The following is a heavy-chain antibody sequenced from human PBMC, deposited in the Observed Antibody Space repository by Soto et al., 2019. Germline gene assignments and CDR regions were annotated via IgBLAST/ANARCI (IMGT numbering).Heavy chain of an antibody. V-gene: IGHV3-30-3*01. CDR3: ARDGVVDTSNLVPAAKGYFDY. D-gene: IGHD2-2*01. CDR1: GFTFSSYA. CDR2: ISYDGSNK. Sequence: GGSLRLSCAASGFTFSSYAMHWVRQAPGKGLEWVAVISYDGSNKYYADSVKGRFTISRDNSKNTLYLHMNSLRAEDTAVYYCARDGVVDTSNLVPAAKGYFDYWGQGTLVTVSS. J-gene: IGHJ4*02.